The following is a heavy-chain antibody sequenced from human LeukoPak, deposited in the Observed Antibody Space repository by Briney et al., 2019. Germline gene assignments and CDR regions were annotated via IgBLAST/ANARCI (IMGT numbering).Heavy chain of an antibody. J-gene: IGHJ4*02. V-gene: IGHV1-2*06. CDR1: GYTFTGYY. CDR3: ARWGLMSDIVVVVAAPHFDY. D-gene: IGHD2-15*01. Sequence: ASVKVSCKASGYTFTGYYMHWVRQAPGQGLEWMGRINPNSGGTNYAQKFQGRVTMTRDTSISTAYMELSRLRSDDTAVYYCARWGLMSDIVVVVAAPHFDYWGEGTVVTVSS. CDR2: INPNSGGT.